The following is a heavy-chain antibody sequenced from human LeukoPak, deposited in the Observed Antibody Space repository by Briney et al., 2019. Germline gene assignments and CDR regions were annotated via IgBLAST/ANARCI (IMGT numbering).Heavy chain of an antibody. Sequence: PSETLSLTCAVYGGSFSGYYWSWIRQPPGKGLEWIGEINHSGSTNYNPSLKSRVTISVDTSKNQFSLKLSSVTAADTAVYYCARALSEYFYGDYARATPLNWFDPWGQGTLVTVSS. CDR2: INHSGST. J-gene: IGHJ5*02. V-gene: IGHV4-34*01. D-gene: IGHD4-17*01. CDR3: ARALSEYFYGDYARATPLNWFDP. CDR1: GGSFSGYY.